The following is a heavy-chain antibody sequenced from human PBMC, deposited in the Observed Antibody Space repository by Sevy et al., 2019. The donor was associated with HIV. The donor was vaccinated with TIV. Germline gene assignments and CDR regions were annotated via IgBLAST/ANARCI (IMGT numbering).Heavy chain of an antibody. CDR1: GITFSTSV. J-gene: IGHJ3*02. V-gene: IGHV3-21*01. D-gene: IGHD3-10*01. CDR3: ARPYGSGSWEAFDI. Sequence: GGSLRLSCNASGITFSTSVMNWVRQSPDRGLEWVSSISGDTYYTHYADSMRGRFIVSRDNAKNSLYLQMNSLRAEDTAVYYCARPYGSGSWEAFDIWGQGTMVTVSS. CDR2: ISGDTYYT.